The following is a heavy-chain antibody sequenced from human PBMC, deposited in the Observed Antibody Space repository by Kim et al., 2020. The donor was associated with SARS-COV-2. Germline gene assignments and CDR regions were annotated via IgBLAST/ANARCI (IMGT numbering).Heavy chain of an antibody. CDR2: INHSGST. D-gene: IGHD3-10*02. CDR3: ARYLVPTFKYGMDV. Sequence: SETLSLTCAVYGGSFSGYYWSWIRQPPGKGLEWIGEINHSGSTNYNPSLKSRVTISVDTSKNQFSLKLSSVTAADTAVYYCARYLVPTFKYGMDVWGQGTTVTVSS. CDR1: GGSFSGYY. V-gene: IGHV4-34*01. J-gene: IGHJ6*02.